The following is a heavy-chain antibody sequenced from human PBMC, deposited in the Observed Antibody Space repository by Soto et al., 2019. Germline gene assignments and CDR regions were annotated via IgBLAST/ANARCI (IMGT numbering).Heavy chain of an antibody. CDR3: ARGQYCSGGSCYVDV. Sequence: GGSLRLSCAASGFTFSSYSMNWVRQAPGKGLEWVSFISSSGTYIYYADSVKGRFTISRDNADYSLNLQMNSLRAEDTAMYYCARGQYCSGGSCYVDVWGQGTLVTVSS. J-gene: IGHJ4*02. CDR1: GFTFSSYS. D-gene: IGHD2-15*01. V-gene: IGHV3-21*01. CDR2: ISSSGTYI.